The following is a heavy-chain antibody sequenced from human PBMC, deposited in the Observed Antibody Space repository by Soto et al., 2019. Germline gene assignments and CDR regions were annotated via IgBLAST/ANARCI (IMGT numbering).Heavy chain of an antibody. D-gene: IGHD1-7*01. V-gene: IGHV3-23*01. Sequence: EVQLLESGGGLVQPGGSLRLSCAASGFTFSSYGMTWVRQAPGKGLEWVSFSSATGAGTYYADSVKGRFTISRDKSKNTLYLQMTSLRADDTALYYCAKDRRAGGNYGFYSDFWGQGALVIVSS. CDR1: GFTFSSYG. CDR2: SSATGAGT. CDR3: AKDRRAGGNYGFYSDF. J-gene: IGHJ4*02.